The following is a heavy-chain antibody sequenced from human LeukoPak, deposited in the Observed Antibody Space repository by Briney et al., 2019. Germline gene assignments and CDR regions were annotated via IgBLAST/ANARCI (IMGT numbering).Heavy chain of an antibody. J-gene: IGHJ3*02. CDR3: ARDVAVAGSGAFDI. Sequence: PGGSLRLSCAASGFTFSSYSMTWVRQAPGKGLEWVSSITSSSSYIYYADSVKGRFTTSRDNAKNSLYLQMNSLRAEDTAVYYCARDVAVAGSGAFDIWGQGTMVTISS. CDR2: ITSSSSYI. V-gene: IGHV3-21*01. D-gene: IGHD6-19*01. CDR1: GFTFSSYS.